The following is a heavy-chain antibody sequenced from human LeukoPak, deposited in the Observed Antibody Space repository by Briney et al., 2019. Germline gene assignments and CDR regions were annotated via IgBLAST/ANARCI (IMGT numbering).Heavy chain of an antibody. CDR1: GFTVSSNY. Sequence: PGGSLRLSCAASGFTVSSNYMSWVRQAPGKGLEWVSVIYSGGSTYYADPVKGRFTISRDNSKNTLYLQMNSLRAEDTAVYYCAGSWYRGAFDIWGQGTMVTVSS. J-gene: IGHJ3*02. V-gene: IGHV3-53*01. CDR3: AGSWYRGAFDI. CDR2: IYSGGST. D-gene: IGHD6-13*01.